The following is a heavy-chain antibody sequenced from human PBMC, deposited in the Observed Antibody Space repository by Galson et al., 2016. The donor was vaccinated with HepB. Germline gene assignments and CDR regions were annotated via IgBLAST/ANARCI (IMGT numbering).Heavy chain of an antibody. CDR3: ARDIAVTGAVAY. Sequence: SLRLSCAASEFNFNSYYMHWVRQAPGRGLEWVAVISHDGVNQWYAGSVRGRFTISRDNSRKTLYLLMSGLRVDDTATYFCARDIAVTGAVAYWGQGTLVTVSS. D-gene: IGHD6-19*01. J-gene: IGHJ4*02. V-gene: IGHV3-30*03. CDR1: EFNFNSYY. CDR2: ISHDGVNQ.